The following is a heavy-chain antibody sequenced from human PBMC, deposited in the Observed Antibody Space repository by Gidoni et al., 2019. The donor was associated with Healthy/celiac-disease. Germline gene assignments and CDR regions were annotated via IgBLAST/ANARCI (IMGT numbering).Heavy chain of an antibody. CDR2: INHSGST. Sequence: QVQLQQWGAGLLKPSETLSLTCAVYGGSFSGYYWSWIRQPPGKGLEWIGEINHSGSTNYNPSLKSRVTISVDTSKNQFSLKLSSVTAADTAVYYCARAGSAGHIVVVTAIQFDYWGQGTLVTVSS. V-gene: IGHV4-34*01. D-gene: IGHD2-21*02. J-gene: IGHJ4*02. CDR3: ARAGSAGHIVVVTAIQFDY. CDR1: GGSFSGYY.